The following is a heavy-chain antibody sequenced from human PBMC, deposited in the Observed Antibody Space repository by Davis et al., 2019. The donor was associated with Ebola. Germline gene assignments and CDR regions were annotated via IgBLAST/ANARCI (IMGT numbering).Heavy chain of an antibody. CDR3: ARPIRDSGIRLLAY. V-gene: IGHV3-7*03. Sequence: GESLKISCAASGLIFNNYWMSWIRQAPGKGPEWVAIIKEDGGEKYYVDSVKGRFTISRDNAKDSLYLQMHSLRAEDTAVYYCARPIRDSGIRLLAYWGQGTLVTVSS. CDR2: IKEDGGEK. J-gene: IGHJ4*02. CDR1: GLIFNNYW. D-gene: IGHD2-21*02.